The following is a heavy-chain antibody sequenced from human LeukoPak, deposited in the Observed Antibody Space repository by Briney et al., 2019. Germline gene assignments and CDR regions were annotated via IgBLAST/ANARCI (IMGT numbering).Heavy chain of an antibody. J-gene: IGHJ4*02. V-gene: IGHV3-23*01. CDR3: AKGLLWSGYPAYYFDY. CDR1: GFTFSSYA. D-gene: IGHD3-3*01. Sequence: GGSLRLSCAASGFTFSSYAMSWFRQAPGKGLEWVSAISGSGGSTYYADSVKGRFTISRDNSKNTLYLQMNSLRAEDTAVYYCAKGLLWSGYPAYYFDYWGQGTLVTVSS. CDR2: ISGSGGST.